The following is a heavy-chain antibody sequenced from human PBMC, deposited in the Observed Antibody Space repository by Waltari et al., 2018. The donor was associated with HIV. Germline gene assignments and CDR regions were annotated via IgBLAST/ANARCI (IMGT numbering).Heavy chain of an antibody. D-gene: IGHD3-3*01. J-gene: IGHJ1*01. CDR2: VDYSGDT. Sequence: VQLQQWGTGRLMPSETLSLTCAVYGGSFNGYYWTWIRQSPGNGLEWIGEVDYSGDTNYNPSLKSRLTISVDTSKNQFSLKLTSMTTADTGLYYCARGPHTSIFGVVKYFQPWGQGTLVTDSS. CDR3: ARGPHTSIFGVVKYFQP. CDR1: GGSFNGYY. V-gene: IGHV4-34*02.